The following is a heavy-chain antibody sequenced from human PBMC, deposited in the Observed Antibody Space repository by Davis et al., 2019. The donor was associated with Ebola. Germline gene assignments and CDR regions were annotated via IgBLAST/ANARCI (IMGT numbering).Heavy chain of an antibody. V-gene: IGHV3-33*01. CDR1: GFTFSRFG. CDR3: ATTGSAGGSLYY. CDR2: IWYDGSTQ. J-gene: IGHJ4*02. Sequence: GESLKISCAASGFTFSRFGMHWVRQAPGKGLEWVALIWYDGSTQYYADSVKGRFTISRDNSKNTLYLQMNSLRVEDTAVYYCATTGSAGGSLYYWGRGTLVTVSS. D-gene: IGHD3-10*01.